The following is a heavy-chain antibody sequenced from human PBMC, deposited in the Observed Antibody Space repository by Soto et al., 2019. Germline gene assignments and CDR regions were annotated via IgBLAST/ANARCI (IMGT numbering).Heavy chain of an antibody. CDR1: GWSFSGYY. Sequence: QVQLQQWGAGLLKPSETLSLTCAVYGWSFSGYYWSWIRQPPGKGLEWIVEINHSGSTNYNPSLKSRVTISVDTSKNQFSLKLSSVTAADTAVYYCARERSGYKAADYWGQGTLVTVSS. CDR2: INHSGST. V-gene: IGHV4-34*01. D-gene: IGHD5-12*01. J-gene: IGHJ4*02. CDR3: ARERSGYKAADY.